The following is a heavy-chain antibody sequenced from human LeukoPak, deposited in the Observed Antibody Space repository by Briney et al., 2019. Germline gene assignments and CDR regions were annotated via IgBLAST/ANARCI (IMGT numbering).Heavy chain of an antibody. CDR3: ARGQRITMVRGPIKTDYYYYYMDV. J-gene: IGHJ6*03. CDR2: INHSGST. V-gene: IGHV4-34*01. CDR1: GGSFSGYY. D-gene: IGHD3-10*01. Sequence: PSETLSLTCAVYGGSFSGYYWSWIRQPPGKGLEWIGEINHSGSTNYNPSLKSRVTIPGDTSKNQFSLKLSSVTAADTAVYYCARGQRITMVRGPIKTDYYYYYMDVWGKGTTVTVSS.